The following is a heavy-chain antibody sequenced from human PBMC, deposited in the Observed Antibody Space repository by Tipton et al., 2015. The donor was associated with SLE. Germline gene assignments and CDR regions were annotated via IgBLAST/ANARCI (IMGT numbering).Heavy chain of an antibody. J-gene: IGHJ4*02. Sequence: TLSLTCTVSGDSVSSGGNYWTWVRQPAGKGLEWIGHISPSGSTPYHPSLRSRATISVDTSKNQFSLRLNSVTAADTAVYYCARELTIAVASVFDYWGQGILVTVSS. V-gene: IGHV4-61*09. CDR2: ISPSGST. CDR1: GDSVSSGGNY. CDR3: ARELTIAVASVFDY. D-gene: IGHD6-13*01.